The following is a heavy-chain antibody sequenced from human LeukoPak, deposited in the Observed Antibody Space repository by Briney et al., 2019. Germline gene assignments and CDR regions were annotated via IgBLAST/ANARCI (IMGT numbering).Heavy chain of an antibody. CDR1: GGSFSGYY. D-gene: IGHD2-15*01. V-gene: IGHV4-34*01. CDR3: ARGRGCSGGSCYLDI. Sequence: KPSETLSLTCAVYGGSFSGYYWSWIRQPPGKGLEWIGEINHGGSTNYKPSLKSRVTISVDTSKNQFSLKLSSVTAADTAVYYCARGRGCSGGSCYLDIWGQGTMVTVSS. CDR2: INHGGST. J-gene: IGHJ3*02.